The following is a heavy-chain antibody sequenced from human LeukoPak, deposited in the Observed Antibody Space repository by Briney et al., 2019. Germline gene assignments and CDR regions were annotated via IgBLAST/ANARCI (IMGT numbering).Heavy chain of an antibody. CDR3: TRLLGIAVAGKVYDWFDP. CDR1: VFTFSGSA. Sequence: GGSLRLSCAASVFTFSGSAMHWVRQASGKGPEWVGRIRSKANSYATAYAASVKGRFTISRDDSKNTAYLQMNSLKTEDTAVYYCTRLLGIAVAGKVYDWFDPWGQGTLVTVSS. J-gene: IGHJ5*02. D-gene: IGHD6-19*01. CDR2: IRSKANSYAT. V-gene: IGHV3-73*01.